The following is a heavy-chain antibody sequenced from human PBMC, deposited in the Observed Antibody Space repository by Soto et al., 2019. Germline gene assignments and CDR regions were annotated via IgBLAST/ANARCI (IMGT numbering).Heavy chain of an antibody. CDR1: GGSFSGYY. V-gene: IGHV4-34*01. D-gene: IGHD3-22*01. J-gene: IGHJ4*02. CDR3: ARAKHKYYYDSSGRQNYFDY. CDR2: INHSGST. Sequence: SETLSLTCAVYGGSFSGYYWSWIRQPPGKGLEWIGEINHSGSTNYNPSLKSRVTISVDTSKNQFSLKLSSVTAADTAVYYCARAKHKYYYDSSGRQNYFDYWGQGTLVTVSS.